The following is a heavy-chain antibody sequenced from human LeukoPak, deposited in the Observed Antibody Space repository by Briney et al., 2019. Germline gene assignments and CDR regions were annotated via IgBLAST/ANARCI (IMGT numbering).Heavy chain of an antibody. J-gene: IGHJ3*02. V-gene: IGHV3-48*04. CDR3: ARVHCSGRGCFQRYDGFHI. D-gene: IGHD2-15*01. Sequence: PGGSLRLSCAASGFTFSSYSMNWVRQAPGKGLEWVSYISSSSSTIYYADSVKGRFTISRDNAKNSLYLQMNSLRAEDTAVYYCARVHCSGRGCFQRYDGFHIWGQGTVVTVSS. CDR2: ISSSSSTI. CDR1: GFTFSSYS.